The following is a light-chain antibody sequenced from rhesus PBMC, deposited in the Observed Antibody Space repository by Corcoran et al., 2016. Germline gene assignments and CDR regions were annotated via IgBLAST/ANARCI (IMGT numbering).Light chain of an antibody. CDR1: QSVSSS. J-gene: IGKJ1*01. Sequence: EIVLTQSPSTLSLSPGERATLPCRASQSVSSSLAWYQQKPGQAPRLLIYDAPSRATGIPARFSGSGSGTDFTLTISSLEPEDVGVYYCQQVGTWPRTFGRGTKVEIK. CDR3: QQVGTWPRT. CDR2: DAP. V-gene: IGKV3-35*01.